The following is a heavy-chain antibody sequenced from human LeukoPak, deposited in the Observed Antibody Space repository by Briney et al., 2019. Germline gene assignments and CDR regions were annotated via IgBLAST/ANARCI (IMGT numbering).Heavy chain of an antibody. D-gene: IGHD2-2*01. J-gene: IGHJ4*02. Sequence: GESLKVSCKGSGYSFNNYWIAWVRQMPGKGLEWMGVIYPGDSNTRYSPSFQGQVTISADKSISTAYLQWSSLKASDTAMYYCARQPQYCSSTSCYFDYWGQGTLVTVSS. CDR1: GYSFNNYW. CDR2: IYPGDSNT. CDR3: ARQPQYCSSTSCYFDY. V-gene: IGHV5-51*01.